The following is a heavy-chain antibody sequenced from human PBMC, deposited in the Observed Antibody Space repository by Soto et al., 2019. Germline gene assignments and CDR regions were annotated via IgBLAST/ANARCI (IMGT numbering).Heavy chain of an antibody. CDR2: IYWDDDK. D-gene: IGHD3-10*01. V-gene: IGHV2-5*02. J-gene: IGHJ4*02. CDR1: GFSLITIVVC. CDR3: AHSTRYGSFVDY. Sequence: SGPTLVNPTQTLTRTLTFSGFSLITIVVCVGWIRHPPGKALEWLALIYWDDDKRYSPSLKSRLTITKDTSKNQVVLTMTNMDPVDTATYYCAHSTRYGSFVDYWGQGTLVTVSS.